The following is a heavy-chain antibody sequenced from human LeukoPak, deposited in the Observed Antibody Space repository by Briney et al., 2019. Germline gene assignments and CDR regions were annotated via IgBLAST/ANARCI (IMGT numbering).Heavy chain of an antibody. J-gene: IGHJ4*02. D-gene: IGHD2-15*01. Sequence: AETLSLTCTVSGGSIGSTGQYWVWIRQPPGKGLDWIGSIYYSGTTYYNPSLQSRVPISEDTSKTQFSLKLLSVTAADTAVHYCARLPGGSGGLSWGQGTLVTVSS. CDR1: GGSIGSTGQY. CDR2: IYYSGTT. V-gene: IGHV4-39*01. CDR3: ARLPGGSGGLS.